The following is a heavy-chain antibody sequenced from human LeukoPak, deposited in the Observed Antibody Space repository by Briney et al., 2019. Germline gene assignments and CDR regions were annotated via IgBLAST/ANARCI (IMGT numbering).Heavy chain of an antibody. Sequence: SETLSLTCAVYGGSFSGYYWTWIRQPPGKGLEWIGEINHSGSTNYNPSLKSRVTISVDTSKNQFSLKLSSVTAADTAVYYCARVSGITMIVVVQSDGFDIWGQGTMVSVSS. V-gene: IGHV4-34*01. D-gene: IGHD3-22*01. CDR2: INHSGST. CDR1: GGSFSGYY. J-gene: IGHJ3*02. CDR3: ARVSGITMIVVVQSDGFDI.